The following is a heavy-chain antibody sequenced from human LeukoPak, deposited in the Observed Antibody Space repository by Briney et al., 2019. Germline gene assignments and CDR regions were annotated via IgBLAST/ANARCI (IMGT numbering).Heavy chain of an antibody. CDR3: ARDLGVTIFGLSNGMDV. J-gene: IGHJ6*02. Sequence: PSETLSLTCTVSGGSISSYYWSWIRQPAGKGLEWIGRIYTSGSTNYNPSLKSRVTMSVDTSKNPFSLKLSSVTAADTAVYYCARDLGVTIFGLSNGMDVWGQGTTVTVSS. CDR2: IYTSGST. V-gene: IGHV4-4*07. CDR1: GGSISSYY. D-gene: IGHD3-3*01.